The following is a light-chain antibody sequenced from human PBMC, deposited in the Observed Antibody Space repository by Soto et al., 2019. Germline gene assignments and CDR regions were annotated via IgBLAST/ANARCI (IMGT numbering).Light chain of an antibody. CDR2: DVS. Sequence: QSVLTQPASVSGSPGHSITISCTGTSSDIGGYNYVSWYQHHPGRAPKLMIYDVSNRPSGVSSRFSGSRSGNTASLTISGLQADDEADYYCSSYTPSTILFGGGTKVTVL. CDR1: SSDIGGYNY. J-gene: IGLJ2*01. CDR3: SSYTPSTIL. V-gene: IGLV2-14*03.